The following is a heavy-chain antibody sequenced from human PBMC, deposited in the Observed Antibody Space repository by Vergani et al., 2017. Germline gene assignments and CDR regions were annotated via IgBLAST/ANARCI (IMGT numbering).Heavy chain of an antibody. V-gene: IGHV4-39*07. J-gene: IGHJ6*03. CDR1: GGSISSSSYY. CDR2: IYTSGRT. D-gene: IGHD4-17*01. CDR3: EKGGDYGDYGHYYYMDV. Sequence: QLQLQESGPGLVKPSETLSLTCTVSGGSISSSSYYWGWIRQPPGKGLEWIGSIYTSGRTNYNPPLKSRVTMSVNTSKNQFSLKLSSVTAADPDVYYCEKGGDYGDYGHYYYMDVWGKGTTVTVSS.